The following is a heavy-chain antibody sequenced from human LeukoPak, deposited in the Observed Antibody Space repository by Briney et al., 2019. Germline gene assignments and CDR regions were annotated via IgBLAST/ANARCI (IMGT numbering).Heavy chain of an antibody. D-gene: IGHD6-19*01. CDR2: ISGSGGST. J-gene: IGHJ6*02. V-gene: IGHV3-23*01. CDR3: AKEGQWLVKGTMDV. Sequence: GGSLRLSCAASGFTFNYYGLSWVRQAPGKGLEWVSAISGSGGSTYYADSVKGRFTISRDNSKNTLYLQMNSLRAEDTAVYYCAKEGQWLVKGTMDVWGQGTTVTVSS. CDR1: GFTFNYYG.